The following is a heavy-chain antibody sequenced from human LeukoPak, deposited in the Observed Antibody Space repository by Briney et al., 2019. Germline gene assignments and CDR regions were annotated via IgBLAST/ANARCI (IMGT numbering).Heavy chain of an antibody. D-gene: IGHD3-22*01. CDR3: ARDEVPSYYYDSSGYFDY. CDR1: GFTFSSYS. CDR2: ISSSSSYI. J-gene: IGHJ4*02. V-gene: IGHV3-21*01. Sequence: GGSLRLSYAASGFTFSSYSMNWVRQAPGKGLEWVSSISSSSSYIYYADSVKGRFTISRDNAKNSLYLQMNSLRAEDTAVYYCARDEVPSYYYDSSGYFDYWGQGTLVTVSS.